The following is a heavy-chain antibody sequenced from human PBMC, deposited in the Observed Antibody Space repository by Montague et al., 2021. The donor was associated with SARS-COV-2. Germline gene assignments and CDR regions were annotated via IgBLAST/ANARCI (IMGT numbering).Heavy chain of an antibody. D-gene: IGHD6-25*01. V-gene: IGHV3-53*01. J-gene: IGHJ4*02. CDR3: ARGLQQRSNFDY. CDR1: GFSVSDSY. CDR2: IKAGNT. Sequence: LKLSWEASGFSVSDSYMSWVRQAPGKGPEWVSIIKAGNTYYTDSVKGRFTMSRDNSKNTLSLQMNSLRDEDTAVYYCARGLQQRSNFDYWGQGTLVTVSS.